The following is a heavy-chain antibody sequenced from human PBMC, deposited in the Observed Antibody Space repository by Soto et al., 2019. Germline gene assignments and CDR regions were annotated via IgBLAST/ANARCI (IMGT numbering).Heavy chain of an antibody. D-gene: IGHD6-19*01. CDR1: GFTFSSYA. Sequence: SRRLSCAASGFTFSSYAITPVRQAPGKGLTWVSGISGSGGSTYYADSVKGRFTIFRDNSKNTLYLQMNSVRAEDTAVYYCAKHGPFLLTRQWLVRHDDYHNYGKDVWGKGATVTVSA. V-gene: IGHV3-23*01. CDR3: AKHGPFLLTRQWLVRHDDYHNYGKDV. J-gene: IGHJ6*04. CDR2: ISGSGGST.